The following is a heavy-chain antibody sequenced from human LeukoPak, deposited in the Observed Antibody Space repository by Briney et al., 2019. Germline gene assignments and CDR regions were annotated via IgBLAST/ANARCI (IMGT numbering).Heavy chain of an antibody. D-gene: IGHD5-24*01. CDR3: ARHVRDGCNNGAFDI. CDR2: INTDGSST. V-gene: IGHV3-74*01. Sequence: GGSLRLSCAASGFTFSSYWMHWVRQAPGKGLVWVSRINTDGSSTSYADSVKGRFTISRDNAKNTLYLQMNSLRAEDTAVYYCARHVRDGCNNGAFDIWGQGTMVTVSS. CDR1: GFTFSSYW. J-gene: IGHJ3*02.